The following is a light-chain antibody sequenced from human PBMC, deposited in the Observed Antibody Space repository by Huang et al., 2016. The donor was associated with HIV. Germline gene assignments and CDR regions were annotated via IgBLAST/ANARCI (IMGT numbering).Light chain of an antibody. Sequence: DIVMTQSPDSLAVSPGERATINCQSSQTVLYSLNMKNYLAWFQQKPGRPPKLLIYWATTRESGVPDRFSGSGSGTDFTLTINNLQAEDVAVYFCLQYYSVPQTFGHGTKVEIK. CDR2: WAT. J-gene: IGKJ1*01. CDR3: LQYYSVPQT. V-gene: IGKV4-1*01. CDR1: QTVLYSLNMKNY.